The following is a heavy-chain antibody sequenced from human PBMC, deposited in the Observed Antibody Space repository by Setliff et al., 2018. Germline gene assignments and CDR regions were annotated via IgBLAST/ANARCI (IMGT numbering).Heavy chain of an antibody. CDR1: GFNFNSYW. J-gene: IGHJ4*02. CDR2: ISPDGSVI. V-gene: IGHV3-74*01. D-gene: IGHD1-1*01. Sequence: LRLSCAGSGFNFNSYWMNWVRQVPGKGLVWVSRISPDGSVIDYADSVKGRSTISRDNSRNTFFLQMNNLRAEDTATYYCAKDRVNDGYWDFGSWGQGIVVTVSS. CDR3: AKDRVNDGYWDFGS.